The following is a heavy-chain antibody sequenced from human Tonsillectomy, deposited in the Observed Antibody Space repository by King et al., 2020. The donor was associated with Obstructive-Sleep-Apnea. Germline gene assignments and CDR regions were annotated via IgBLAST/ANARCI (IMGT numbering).Heavy chain of an antibody. CDR1: GYTFTNYG. CDR3: ARVHTTASADPLDY. J-gene: IGHJ4*02. D-gene: IGHD4-11*01. CDR2: ISAYMGNA. Sequence: QLVQSGAEVKKPGASVKVSCKASGYTFTNYGVTWVRQAPGQGLEWMGRISAYMGNANYAQKYQGRVTMTTDTSTSTAYMDLRSLRSDDTAVYFCARVHTTASADPLDYWRQGTLVTVSS. V-gene: IGHV1-18*01.